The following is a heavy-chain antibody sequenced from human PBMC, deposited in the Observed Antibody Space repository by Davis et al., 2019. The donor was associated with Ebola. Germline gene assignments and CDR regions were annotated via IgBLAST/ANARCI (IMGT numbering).Heavy chain of an antibody. Sequence: MPSETLSLTCTVSGGSISSGDYYWSWIRQPPGKGLEWIGYIYYSGSTYYNPSLKSRVTISVDTSKNQFSLKLSSVTAADTAVYYCASEKVTIFGVDHIDYWGQGTLVTVSS. CDR2: IYYSGST. J-gene: IGHJ4*02. CDR3: ASEKVTIFGVDHIDY. CDR1: GGSISSGDYY. D-gene: IGHD3-3*01. V-gene: IGHV4-30-4*01.